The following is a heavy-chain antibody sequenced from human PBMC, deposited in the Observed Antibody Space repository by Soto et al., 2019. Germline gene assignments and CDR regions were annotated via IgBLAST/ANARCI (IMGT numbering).Heavy chain of an antibody. J-gene: IGHJ4*03. V-gene: IGHV5-51*01. CDR2: MYPVDSDA. D-gene: IGHD3-10*01. Sequence: FNIPCKLSGDILAPDLIFLGRGLGGKGLDWMCGMYPVDSDARYIPSFHGQVTISAAKSISTAYLQWSSLKASDTAMYFCARLPGVPAVLDGSNAWGPGTLVTVS. CDR3: ARLPGVPAVLDGSNA. CDR1: GDILAPDL.